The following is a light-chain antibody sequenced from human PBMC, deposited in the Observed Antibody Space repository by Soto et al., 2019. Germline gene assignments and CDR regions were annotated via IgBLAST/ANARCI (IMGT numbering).Light chain of an antibody. CDR1: SGHSTYA. V-gene: IGLV4-69*01. Sequence: QLVLTQSPSASASLGASVKLTCTLSSGHSTYAIAWHQQQPEKDPRYLMKVNSDGSHNKGDGIPDRFSGSSSGAERYLTISSLQSEDEADYYCQTWGTGIWVFGGGTKLTVL. CDR2: VNSDGSH. CDR3: QTWGTGIWV. J-gene: IGLJ3*02.